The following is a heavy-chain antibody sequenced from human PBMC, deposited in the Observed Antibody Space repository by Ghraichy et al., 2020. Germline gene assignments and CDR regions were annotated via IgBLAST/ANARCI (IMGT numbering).Heavy chain of an antibody. CDR2: ISISGSTI. V-gene: IGHV3-11*01. D-gene: IGHD3-16*01. J-gene: IGHJ4*02. Sequence: GSLRLSCAASGFTFSDYYMSWIRQAPGKGLEWVSYISISGSTIYYADSVKGRFTISRDNAKNSLYLQMNSLRAEDTAVYYCATRMGGTWVSDYWGQGTLVTVSS. CDR3: ATRMGGTWVSDY. CDR1: GFTFSDYY.